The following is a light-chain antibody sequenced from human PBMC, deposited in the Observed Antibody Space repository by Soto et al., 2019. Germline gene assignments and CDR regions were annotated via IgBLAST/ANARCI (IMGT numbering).Light chain of an antibody. CDR3: SSYAGGSSMA. CDR1: SSDVANYDL. J-gene: IGLJ2*01. V-gene: IGLV2-23*02. Sequence: QSVLTQPASVSGSPGQSITISCTGTSSDVANYDLVSWYLQYPGKAPKLMIYEVNKRPSGVSNRFSGSKSGNTASLTVSGLQDEDEAYYYCSSYAGGSSMAFGGGTKLTV. CDR2: EVN.